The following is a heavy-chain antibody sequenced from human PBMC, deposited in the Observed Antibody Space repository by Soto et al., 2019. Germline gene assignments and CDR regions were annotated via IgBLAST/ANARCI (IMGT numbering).Heavy chain of an antibody. CDR1: GGSFSGYY. J-gene: IGHJ4*02. V-gene: IGHV4-34*01. D-gene: IGHD3-22*01. CDR3: ARVHSGSTYYFDY. CDR2: INHSGST. Sequence: PSETLSLTCAVYGGSFSGYYWSWIRQPPGKGLEWIGEINHSGSTNYNPSLKSRVTISVDTSKNQFSLKLSSVTAADTAVYYCARVHSGSTYYFDYWGQGTLVTAPQ.